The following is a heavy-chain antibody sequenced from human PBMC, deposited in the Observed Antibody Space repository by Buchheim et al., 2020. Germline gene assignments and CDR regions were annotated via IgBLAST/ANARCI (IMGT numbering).Heavy chain of an antibody. Sequence: QVQLVESGGCLVKPGGSLRLSCAASGFTFSDYYMSWIRQAPGKGLEWVSYISSSGSTIYYADSVKGRFTISRDNAKNSLYLQMNSLRDEDTAVYYCARDAGYCISTSCFSYYYYYGMDVWGQGTT. CDR2: ISSSGSTI. D-gene: IGHD2-2*01. CDR1: GFTFSDYY. V-gene: IGHV3-11*04. J-gene: IGHJ6*02. CDR3: ARDAGYCISTSCFSYYYYYGMDV.